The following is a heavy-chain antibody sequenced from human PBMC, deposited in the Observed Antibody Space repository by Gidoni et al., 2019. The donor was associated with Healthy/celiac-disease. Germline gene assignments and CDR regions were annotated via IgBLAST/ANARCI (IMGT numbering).Heavy chain of an antibody. CDR1: GFTFSSYA. CDR2: IIPIFGTA. J-gene: IGHJ6*03. V-gene: IGHV1-69*01. CDR3: ARGKVVVVPAAVGDHYYYMDV. Sequence: HVQLVQSGAEVKKPGSSVKVSCKASGFTFSSYAIGWVRQAPGQGLEWMGGIIPIFGTANDAKKFQGRVTITADESTSTDYMELNSLRSEDTAVYYCARGKVVVVPAAVGDHYYYMDVWGKGTTVTVSS. D-gene: IGHD2-2*01.